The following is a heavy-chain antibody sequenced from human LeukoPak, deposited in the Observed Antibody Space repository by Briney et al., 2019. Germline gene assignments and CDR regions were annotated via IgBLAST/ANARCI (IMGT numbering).Heavy chain of an antibody. D-gene: IGHD3-10*01. CDR1: GFTFGDYA. CDR3: TSFRLLWFGELIADAFDI. Sequence: GGSLRLSCTASGFTFGDYAMSWVRQAPGKGLEWVGFIRSKAYGGTTEYAASVKGRFTISRDDSKSIAYLQMNSLKTEDTAVYYCTSFRLLWFGELIADAFDIWGQGTMVTVSS. J-gene: IGHJ3*02. V-gene: IGHV3-49*04. CDR2: IRSKAYGGTT.